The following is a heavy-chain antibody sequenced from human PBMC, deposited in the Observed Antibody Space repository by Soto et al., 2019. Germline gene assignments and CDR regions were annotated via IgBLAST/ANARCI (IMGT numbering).Heavy chain of an antibody. J-gene: IGHJ6*02. V-gene: IGHV1-69*13. CDR2: IIPIFGTA. CDR1: GGTFSSYA. D-gene: IGHD5-18*01. CDR3: ARDLSYARNYGMDV. Sequence: GASVKVSCKASGGTFSSYAISWVRQAPGQGLEWMGGIIPIFGTANYAQKFQGRVTITADESTSTGYMELSSLRSEDTAVYYCARDLSYARNYGMDVWGQGTTVTVSS.